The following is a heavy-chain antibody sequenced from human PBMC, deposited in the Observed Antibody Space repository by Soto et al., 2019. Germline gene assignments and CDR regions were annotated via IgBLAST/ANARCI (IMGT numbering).Heavy chain of an antibody. Sequence: HVQLVESGGGVVQPGRSLRLSCAASGFTFSSYGMHWVRQAPGKGLEWVAVISYDGNNKYYADSVKGRFTISRDNSKNTLYLQMNSLRAEDTAVYYCARDSPVAGTYLDYWGQGTLVTVSS. CDR1: GFTFSSYG. D-gene: IGHD6-19*01. CDR3: ARDSPVAGTYLDY. V-gene: IGHV3-30*03. J-gene: IGHJ4*02. CDR2: ISYDGNNK.